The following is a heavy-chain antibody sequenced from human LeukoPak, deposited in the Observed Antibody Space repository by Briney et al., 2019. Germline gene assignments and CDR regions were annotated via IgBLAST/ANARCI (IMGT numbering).Heavy chain of an antibody. J-gene: IGHJ4*02. V-gene: IGHV3-33*08. CDR2: IWYDGSNK. Sequence: GGSLRLSCSASGXTFSTYVMHWVRQAPGKGLEWVAVIWYDGSNKYYADSVKGRFTISRDNSKNTLYLQMNSLRAEDTAVYYCARDSKRYFDWPYPDYWGQGTLVTVSS. CDR3: ARDSKRYFDWPYPDY. CDR1: GXTFSTYV. D-gene: IGHD3-9*01.